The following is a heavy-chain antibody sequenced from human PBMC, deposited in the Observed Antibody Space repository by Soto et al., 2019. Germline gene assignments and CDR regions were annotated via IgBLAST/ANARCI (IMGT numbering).Heavy chain of an antibody. CDR1: GFTFSSYA. D-gene: IGHD3-10*01. V-gene: IGHV3-30-3*01. CDR2: ISYDGSNK. J-gene: IGHJ5*02. Sequence: QVQLVESGGGVVQRGRSLRLSCAASGFTFSSYAMHWVRQAPGKGLEWVAVISYDGSNKYYADSVKGRFTISRDNSKNTLYLQMNSLRAEDTAVYYCARDRAAYYYGSGPFDPWGQGTLVTVSS. CDR3: ARDRAAYYYGSGPFDP.